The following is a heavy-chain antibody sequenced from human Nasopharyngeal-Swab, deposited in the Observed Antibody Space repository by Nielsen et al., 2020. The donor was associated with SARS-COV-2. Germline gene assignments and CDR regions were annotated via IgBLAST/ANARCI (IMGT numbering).Heavy chain of an antibody. J-gene: IGHJ3*02. CDR3: AKEAYGGNSGESAFDI. V-gene: IGHV3-23*01. D-gene: IGHD4-23*01. CDR1: GFTFSSYA. Sequence: GGSLRLSCAASGFTFSSYAMSWVRQAPGKGLEWVSAISGSGGSTYYADSVKGRFTISRDNSKNTLYLQMNSLRAEDTVVYYCAKEAYGGNSGESAFDIWGQGTMVTVSS. CDR2: ISGSGGST.